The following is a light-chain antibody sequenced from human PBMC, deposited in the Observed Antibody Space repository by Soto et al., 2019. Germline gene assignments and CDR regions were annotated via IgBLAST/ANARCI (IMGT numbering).Light chain of an antibody. Sequence: QSALTQPPSASGTPGQRVTISCSGSSSNIGSHVVYWYQQLAGTAPKLLMYNNNQRPSGVPDRFSGSKSGTSASLAISGLQSEDEADYYCAVWDDSLDGWVFGGGTQLTVL. CDR1: SSNIGSHV. V-gene: IGLV1-44*01. CDR2: NNN. J-gene: IGLJ3*02. CDR3: AVWDDSLDGWV.